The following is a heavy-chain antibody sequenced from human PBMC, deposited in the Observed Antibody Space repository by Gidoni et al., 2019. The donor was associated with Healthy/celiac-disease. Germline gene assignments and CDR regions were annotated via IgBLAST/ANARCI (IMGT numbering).Heavy chain of an antibody. V-gene: IGHV3-30-3*01. J-gene: IGHJ4*02. Sequence: QVQLVESGGGVVQPGRSLRLSCAASGFTFSSYAMHWVRQAPGKGLEWVAVISYDGSNKYYADSVKGRFTISRDNSKNTLYLQMNSLRAEDTAVYYCARVFGDFWSGYYYLDYWGQGTLVTVSS. CDR3: ARVFGDFWSGYYYLDY. D-gene: IGHD3-3*01. CDR2: ISYDGSNK. CDR1: GFTFSSYA.